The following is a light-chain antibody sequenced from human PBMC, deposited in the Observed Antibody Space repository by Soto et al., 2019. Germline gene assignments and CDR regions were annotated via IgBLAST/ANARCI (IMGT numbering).Light chain of an antibody. CDR3: SSNTSNNTQV. J-gene: IGLJ2*01. Sequence: QSALTQPASVSGSPGQSITISCTGTSSDVAGYNYVSWYQQHPGKAPKLMIYDVSNRPSGVSNRFSGSKSGNTASLTISGLQAEDEADYYCSSNTSNNTQVFGGGTKLTVL. CDR1: SSDVAGYNY. V-gene: IGLV2-14*01. CDR2: DVS.